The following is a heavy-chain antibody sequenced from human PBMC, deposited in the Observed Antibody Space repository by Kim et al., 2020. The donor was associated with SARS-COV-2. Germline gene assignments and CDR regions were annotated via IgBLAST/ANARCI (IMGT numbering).Heavy chain of an antibody. CDR2: IDHSGST. J-gene: IGHJ5*02. CDR1: GGSISSSNW. CDR3: ARGVSSAWTLRDYYDP. D-gene: IGHD6-19*01. Sequence: SETLSLTCAVSGGSISSSNWWSWVRQPPGKGLEWIGEIDHSGSTNYNSSLKSRLTIEVDKAKNQFSLKLRSVTAADTAVYYCARGVSSAWTLRDYYDPWGQGARVTVSS. V-gene: IGHV4-4*02.